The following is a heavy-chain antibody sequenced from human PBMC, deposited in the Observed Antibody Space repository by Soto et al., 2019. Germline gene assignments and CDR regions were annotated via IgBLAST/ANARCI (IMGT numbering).Heavy chain of an antibody. V-gene: IGHV4-34*01. CDR2: INHSGST. CDR1: GGSFSGYY. D-gene: IGHD3-22*01. J-gene: IGHJ6*02. CDR3: ARVYYYDSSGYPTWAYYYYGMDV. Sequence: SETLSLTCAVYGGSFSGYYWSWIRQPPGKGLEWIGEINHSGSTNYNPSLKSRVTISVDTSKNQFSPKLSSVTAADTAVYYCARVYYYDSSGYPTWAYYYYGMDVWGQGTTVTVSS.